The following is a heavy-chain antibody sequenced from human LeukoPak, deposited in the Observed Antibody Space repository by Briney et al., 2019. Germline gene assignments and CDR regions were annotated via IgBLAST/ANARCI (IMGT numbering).Heavy chain of an antibody. J-gene: IGHJ4*02. D-gene: IGHD2-2*01. V-gene: IGHV3-23*01. CDR1: GFTFSSYA. Sequence: PGGSLRLSCAASGFTFSSYAMSWVRQAPGKGLEWVSAISGSGGSTYYADPVKGRFTISRDNSKNTLYLQMNSLRAEDTAVYYCAKDIVVVPAADGYFDYWGQGTLVTVSS. CDR2: ISGSGGST. CDR3: AKDIVVVPAADGYFDY.